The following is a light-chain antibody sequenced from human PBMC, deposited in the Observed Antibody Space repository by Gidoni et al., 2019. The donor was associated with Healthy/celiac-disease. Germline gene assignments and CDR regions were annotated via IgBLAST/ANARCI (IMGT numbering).Light chain of an antibody. CDR2: STS. CDR3: LRYYGGAYV. CDR1: TGAVTSGYY. J-gene: IGLJ1*01. Sequence: QTVVTKEPSLTVSPGGTVTLTCASSTGAVTSGYYPNWFQQKPGQAPRALIYSTSNKRSWTPARFSGSLLGGKAALTLAGVQPEDEAEYYCLRYYGGAYVFGTGTKVTVL. V-gene: IGLV7-43*01.